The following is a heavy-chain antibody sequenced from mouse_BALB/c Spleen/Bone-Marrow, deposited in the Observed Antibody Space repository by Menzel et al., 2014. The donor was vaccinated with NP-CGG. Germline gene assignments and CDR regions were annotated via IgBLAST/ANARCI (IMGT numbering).Heavy chain of an antibody. D-gene: IGHD2-4*01. Sequence: VKLQESGAELAKPGASVKMSRKASGYTFTSYWMHWVKQRPGQGLEWIGYINPSTGYTEYNQKFKDKATSTADKSSSTAYMQLSSLTSEDSAVYYCAREGDYDGFAYWGQGTLVTVSA. CDR1: GYTFTSYW. CDR2: INPSTGYT. V-gene: IGHV1-7*01. J-gene: IGHJ3*01. CDR3: AREGDYDGFAY.